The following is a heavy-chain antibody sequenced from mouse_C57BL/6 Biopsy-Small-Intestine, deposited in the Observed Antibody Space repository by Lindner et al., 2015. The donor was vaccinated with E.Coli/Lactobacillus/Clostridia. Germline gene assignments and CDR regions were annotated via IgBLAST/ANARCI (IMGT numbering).Heavy chain of an antibody. V-gene: IGHV1-19*01. D-gene: IGHD1-1*01. CDR3: ARLYGSSTSWFAY. Sequence: VQLQESGPVLVKPGASVKLSCKASGYTFTDYYMNWVKQSHGKSLEWIGVINPYNGGTSYNQKFKGKATLTVDKSSSTAYMQLSSLTSEDSAVYFCARLYGSSTSWFAYWGQGTLVTVSA. J-gene: IGHJ3*01. CDR2: INPYNGGT. CDR1: GYTFTDYY.